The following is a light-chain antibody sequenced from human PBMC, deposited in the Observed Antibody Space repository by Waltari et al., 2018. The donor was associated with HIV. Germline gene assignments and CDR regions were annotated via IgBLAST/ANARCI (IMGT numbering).Light chain of an antibody. CDR2: WAS. J-gene: IGKJ4*01. CDR1: QRVLYSSNSKNF. CDR3: QQYYSTPLT. V-gene: IGKV4-1*01. Sequence: DIVMTQSPDSLAVSLGERATINCKSSQRVLYSSNSKNFLAWYQQKPRQPPKLLIYWASTREYGVPDRCSGSGSGTDFTLTISRLEAEDVAVYYCQQYYSTPLTFGGGTKVEIK.